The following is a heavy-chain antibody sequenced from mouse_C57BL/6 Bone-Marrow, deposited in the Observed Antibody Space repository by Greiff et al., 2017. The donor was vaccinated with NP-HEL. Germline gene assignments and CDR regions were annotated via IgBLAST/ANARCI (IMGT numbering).Heavy chain of an antibody. CDR1: GFTFSDYG. CDR3: ARRGTTVDLYWYFDV. V-gene: IGHV5-15*01. D-gene: IGHD1-1*01. J-gene: IGHJ1*03. Sequence: EVQLVESGGGLVQPGGSLKLSCAASGFTFSDYGMAWVRQAPRKGPEWVAFISNLAYSIYYADTVTGRFTISRENAKNTLYLEMSSLRSEDTAMYYCARRGTTVDLYWYFDVWGTGTTVTVSS. CDR2: ISNLAYSI.